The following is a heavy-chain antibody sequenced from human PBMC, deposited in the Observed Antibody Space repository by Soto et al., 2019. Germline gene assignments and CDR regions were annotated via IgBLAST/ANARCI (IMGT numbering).Heavy chain of an antibody. CDR1: GFSISVYG. CDR2: VSGGSGAT. J-gene: IGHJ4*02. V-gene: IGHV3-23*01. Sequence: EVQLLESGGGLVQPGGSLRLSCAASGFSISVYGVTWVRQAPGKGLEWVSGVSGGSGATHYRDSVKGRFSITTDNSANTAYLQMISLRVEDRAVFYCVRWNGYGDHWGQGTRVPVS. D-gene: IGHD1-1*01. CDR3: VRWNGYGDH.